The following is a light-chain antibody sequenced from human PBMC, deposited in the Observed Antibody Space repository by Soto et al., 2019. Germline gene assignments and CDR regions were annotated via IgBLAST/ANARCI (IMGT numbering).Light chain of an antibody. Sequence: EIVLTQSPGTLSLSPGERATLSCRASQTVSSSYLAWYQQKLGPAPRLLIYGASNRATGIPDRFSGSGSGTDFTLTISRLEPEDFAVYYCQQYGSSPRTFGQGTKVEIK. V-gene: IGKV3-20*01. J-gene: IGKJ1*01. CDR3: QQYGSSPRT. CDR2: GAS. CDR1: QTVSSSY.